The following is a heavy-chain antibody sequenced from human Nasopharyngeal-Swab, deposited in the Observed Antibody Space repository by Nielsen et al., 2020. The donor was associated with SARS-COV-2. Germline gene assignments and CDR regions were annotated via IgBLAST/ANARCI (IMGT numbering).Heavy chain of an antibody. V-gene: IGHV1-46*01. D-gene: IGHD3-10*01. J-gene: IGHJ3*02. CDR2: INPSGGST. CDR1: GYTFTSYY. Sequence: ASVKVSCKASGYTFTSYYMHWVRQAPGQGLEWMGIINPSGGSTSYAQKFQGRVTMTRDTSTSTVYMELSSLRSEDTAVYYCARDPYYDGSMGAFAIWGKGTMVTVSS. CDR3: ARDPYYDGSMGAFAI.